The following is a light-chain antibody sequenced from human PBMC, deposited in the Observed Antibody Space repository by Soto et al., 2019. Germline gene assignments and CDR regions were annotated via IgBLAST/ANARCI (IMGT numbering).Light chain of an antibody. CDR3: CPYAGTGIFYV. CDR2: EGS. V-gene: IGLV2-23*01. J-gene: IGLJ1*01. CDR1: SSDVGSYNL. Sequence: QSALTQPASVSGSPGQSITISCTGSSSDVGSYNLVSWYQQHPGKAPKLMIYEGSKRPSGVSNRFSGSKSGNTASLTISGLQAEDEADYYCCPYAGTGIFYVFGTGTKLTVL.